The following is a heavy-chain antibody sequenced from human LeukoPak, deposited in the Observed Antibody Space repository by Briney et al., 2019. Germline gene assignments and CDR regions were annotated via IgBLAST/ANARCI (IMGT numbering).Heavy chain of an antibody. D-gene: IGHD3-22*01. CDR3: ARQATMIVVW. CDR1: GGSISSSSYY. J-gene: IGHJ4*02. Sequence: SETLSLTCTVSGGSISSSSYYWGWIRQPPGMGLEWIGSIYYSASTYYNPSPNSRVTISVDTSKSQFSLKLSSVTAADTAVYYCARQATMIVVWWSQGTLVTVSS. CDR2: IYYSAST. V-gene: IGHV4-39*01.